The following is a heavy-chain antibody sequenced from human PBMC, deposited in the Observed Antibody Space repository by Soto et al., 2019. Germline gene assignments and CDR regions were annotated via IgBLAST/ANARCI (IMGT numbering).Heavy chain of an antibody. CDR3: ARESLKESITMTVVVDY. D-gene: IGHD3-22*01. V-gene: IGHV4-4*07. CDR2: IYTGGST. Sequence: SETLSLTCTVSGGSISSYYWSWIRQPAGKGLEWIGRIYTGGSTNYNPSLKSRVTMSVDTSKNQFSLKLSSVTAADTAVYYCARESLKESITMTVVVDYWGQGTLVTVSS. J-gene: IGHJ4*02. CDR1: GGSISSYY.